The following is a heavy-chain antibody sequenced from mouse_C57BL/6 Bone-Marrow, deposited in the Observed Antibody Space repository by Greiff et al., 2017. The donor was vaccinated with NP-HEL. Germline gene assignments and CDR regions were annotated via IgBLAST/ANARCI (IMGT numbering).Heavy chain of an antibody. CDR1: GYTFTDYN. CDR2: INPNNGGT. D-gene: IGHD2-4*01. V-gene: IGHV1-18*01. J-gene: IGHJ4*01. Sequence: VQLQQSGPELVKPGASVKIPCKASGYTFTDYNMDWVKQSHGKSLEWIGDINPNNGGTIYNQKFKGKATLTVDKSSSTAYMELRSLTSEDTAVYYCARVIYYDYDVGGYYAMDYWGQGTSVTVSS. CDR3: ARVIYYDYDVGGYYAMDY.